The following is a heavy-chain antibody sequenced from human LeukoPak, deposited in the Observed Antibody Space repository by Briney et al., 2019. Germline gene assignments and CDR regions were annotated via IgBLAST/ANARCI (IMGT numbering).Heavy chain of an antibody. Sequence: GGSLRLSCAASGFTFSSYAMSWVRQAPGKGLEWVSAISGSGGSTYYADSVKGRFTISRDNSKNTLYLQMNSLRAEDTAVYYCATDLITIAAAGAVDFQHWGQGTLVTVSS. CDR1: GFTFSSYA. J-gene: IGHJ1*01. CDR3: ATDLITIAAAGAVDFQH. V-gene: IGHV3-23*01. D-gene: IGHD6-13*01. CDR2: ISGSGGST.